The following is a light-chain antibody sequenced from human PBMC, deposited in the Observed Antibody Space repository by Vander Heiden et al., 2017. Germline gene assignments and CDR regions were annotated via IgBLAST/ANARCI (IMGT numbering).Light chain of an antibody. V-gene: IGLV2-23*02. CDR2: EVT. CDR3: CSYAGSSTYV. CDR1: SGDVGTYNR. J-gene: IGLJ1*01. Sequence: QSALTQPASVPGSPGQSITISCTRTSGDVGTYNRVSWYKQHPGKAPKLMIYEVTRRRSGVSNRFSGAKSGNTASLTIAGRQAEDEADYYCCSYAGSSTYVFGAGTKVTVL.